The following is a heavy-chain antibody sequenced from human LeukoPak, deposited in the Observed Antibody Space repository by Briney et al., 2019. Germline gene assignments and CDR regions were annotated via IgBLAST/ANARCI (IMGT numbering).Heavy chain of an antibody. D-gene: IGHD2-15*01. V-gene: IGHV4-34*01. J-gene: IGHJ5*02. CDR2: INHSGST. CDR1: GGSFSGYC. Sequence: SETLSLTCAVYGGSFSGYCWSWIRQPPGKGLEWIGEINHSGSTNYNPSLKSRVTISVDTSKNQFSLKLSSVTAADTAVYYCAKEPGYCSGGRCYGGWFDPWGQGTLVTVSS. CDR3: AKEPGYCSGGRCYGGWFDP.